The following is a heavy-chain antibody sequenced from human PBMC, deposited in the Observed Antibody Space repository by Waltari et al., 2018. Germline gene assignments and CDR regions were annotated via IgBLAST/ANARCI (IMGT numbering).Heavy chain of an antibody. D-gene: IGHD6-19*01. CDR3: ATHFDSSDDSLHS. Sequence: EVQLLSSAGAWVQPGGSLSLYCSASIVTFADTALNWVRLAPRTGRGWVSGISVGDDTYYADSLRGRFTMSRDTSKDPFYLQMDGVRAADTAVYYCATHFDSSDDSLHSWGQGTLVTVSS. CDR1: IVTFADTA. V-gene: IGHV3-23*01. J-gene: IGHJ4*02. CDR2: ISVGDDT.